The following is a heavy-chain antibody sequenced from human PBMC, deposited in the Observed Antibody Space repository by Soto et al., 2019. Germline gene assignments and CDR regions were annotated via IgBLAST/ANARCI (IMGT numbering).Heavy chain of an antibody. CDR1: GGTFRSCS. Sequence: QVQLVQSGAEVKKPGSSVKVSCKASGGTFRSCSINWVRQAPGQGLEWMGEIIPIFGTANYAQKFQGRVTITADESTSTAYMELSSLRSEDTAVYYCARDGGRHSGGIDYWGQGTLVTVSS. J-gene: IGHJ4*02. D-gene: IGHD1-26*01. V-gene: IGHV1-69*01. CDR2: IIPIFGTA. CDR3: ARDGGRHSGGIDY.